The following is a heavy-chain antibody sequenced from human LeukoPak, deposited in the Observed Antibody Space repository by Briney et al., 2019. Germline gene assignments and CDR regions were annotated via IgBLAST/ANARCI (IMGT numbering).Heavy chain of an antibody. J-gene: IGHJ4*02. CDR2: IASDGSST. CDR3: ARGRPHGNDY. Sequence: GESLRLSCAASGFTFSSYWMNWVRQAPGKGLVWVSRIASDGSSTTYADSVKGRFSISRDNAKNTLYLQMNSLRVEDTAVYYCARGRPHGNDYWGQGTLVTVSS. CDR1: GFTFSSYW. V-gene: IGHV3-74*01. D-gene: IGHD4-23*01.